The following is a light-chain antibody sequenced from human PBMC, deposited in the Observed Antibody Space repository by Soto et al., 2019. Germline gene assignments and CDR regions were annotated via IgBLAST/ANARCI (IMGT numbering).Light chain of an antibody. CDR2: DDD. V-gene: IGLV1-51*01. Sequence: QSVLTQPPSVSAAPGQRVTISCSGSSSNIGSNYVSWYQQLPGTAPKLLIYDDDKRPSGIPDRFSGSKSGTSATLGITGLQTGDEAHYYCGTWDSSLSPWVFGGGTQLTVL. J-gene: IGLJ3*02. CDR3: GTWDSSLSPWV. CDR1: SSNIGSNY.